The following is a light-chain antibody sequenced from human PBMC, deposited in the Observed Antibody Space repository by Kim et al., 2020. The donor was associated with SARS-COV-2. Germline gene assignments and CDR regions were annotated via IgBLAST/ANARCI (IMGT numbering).Light chain of an antibody. J-gene: IGLJ2*01. CDR2: KDN. CDR3: HSAHSSGASLV. CDR1: ALPKKY. V-gene: IGLV3-25*03. Sequence: SPVPPARITCSSDALPKKYDYWYQQKPDQAPLLIIYKDNEKPSGIPERFSGSSSATTVTLTIIGVQAEDEADYDCHSAHSSGASLVFGGGTQLTVL.